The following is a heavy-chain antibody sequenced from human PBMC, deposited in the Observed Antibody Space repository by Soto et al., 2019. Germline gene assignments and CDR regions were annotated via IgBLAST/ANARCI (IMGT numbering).Heavy chain of an antibody. V-gene: IGHV4-39*01. CDR2: IYYTGNT. D-gene: IGHD6-19*01. Sequence: QLQLQESGPGLVKPSETLSLTCAVSGGSISSSSYYWGWIRQPPGKGLEWIGSIYYTGNTYYTPSLHSRVAISVDTSKNQFSLKLNSVTAADTAVYYCARRTVNIRTFYSGLKTHCFDYWGQGALVTVSS. J-gene: IGHJ4*02. CDR3: ARRTVNIRTFYSGLKTHCFDY. CDR1: GGSISSSSYY.